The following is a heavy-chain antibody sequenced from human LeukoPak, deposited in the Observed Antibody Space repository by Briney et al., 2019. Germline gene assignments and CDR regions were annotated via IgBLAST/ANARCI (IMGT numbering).Heavy chain of an antibody. CDR1: GGSISSYY. CDR2: IYTSGST. D-gene: IGHD3-10*01. Sequence: SETLSLTCTVSGGSISSYYWSWIRQPAGKGLEWIGRIYTSGSTNYNPSLKSRVTMSVDTSKNQFSLKLSSVTAADTAVYYCARVFDSGSQAYFYYMDVWGKGTTVIISS. J-gene: IGHJ6*03. CDR3: ARVFDSGSQAYFYYMDV. V-gene: IGHV4-4*07.